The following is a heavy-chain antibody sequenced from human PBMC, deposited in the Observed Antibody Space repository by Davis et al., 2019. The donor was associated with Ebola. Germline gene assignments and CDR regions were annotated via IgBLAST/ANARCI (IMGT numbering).Heavy chain of an antibody. CDR3: ARVRRDATRPYSSSWNTVPVGAFDI. CDR2: ISAYNGNT. J-gene: IGHJ3*02. CDR1: GYTFTSYY. D-gene: IGHD6-13*01. Sequence: ASVKVSCKASGYTFTSYYMHWVRQAPGQGLEWMGWISAYNGNTNYAQKLQGRVTMTTDTSTSTAYMELRSLRSDDTAVYYCARVRRDATRPYSSSWNTVPVGAFDIWGQGTMVTVSS. V-gene: IGHV1-18*04.